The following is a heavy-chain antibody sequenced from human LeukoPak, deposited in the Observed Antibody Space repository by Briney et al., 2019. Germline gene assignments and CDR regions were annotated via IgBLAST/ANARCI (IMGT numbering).Heavy chain of an antibody. D-gene: IGHD2-15*01. Sequence: SVKVSCKSSGYTFTSYAISWVRQAPGQGLEWMGGIIPIFGTANYAQKFQGRVTITADKSTSTAYMELSSLRSEDTAVYYCARGCSGGSCHKGYYYYYYMDVWGKGTTVTVSS. CDR1: GYTFTSYA. J-gene: IGHJ6*03. V-gene: IGHV1-69*06. CDR3: ARGCSGGSCHKGYYYYYYMDV. CDR2: IIPIFGTA.